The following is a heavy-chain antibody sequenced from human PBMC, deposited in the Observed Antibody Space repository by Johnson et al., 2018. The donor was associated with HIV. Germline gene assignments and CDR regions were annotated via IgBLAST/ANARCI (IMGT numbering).Heavy chain of an antibody. D-gene: IGHD1-26*01. CDR2: ISWDGGST. CDR3: AKDVGGWELVLDAFDI. J-gene: IGHJ3*02. V-gene: IGHV3-43D*03. Sequence: VQLVESGGGVVQPGRSLRLSCAASGFTFDDYAMHWVRQAPGKGLEWVSLISWDGGSTYYADSVKGRFTISRDNSKNTLYLQMNSLRAEDTAVYYCAKDVGGWELVLDAFDIWGQGTMVTVSS. CDR1: GFTFDDYA.